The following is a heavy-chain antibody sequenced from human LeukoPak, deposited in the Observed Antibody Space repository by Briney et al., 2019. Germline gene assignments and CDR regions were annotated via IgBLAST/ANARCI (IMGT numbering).Heavy chain of an antibody. D-gene: IGHD3-10*01. Sequence: GGSLRLSCAASGFTFRTYWMHWVLHTPGQGLVWVSRINSDGSTTNYADSVKGRFTVSRDNAQNTLYLQMSSLRAEDTAVYYCARAGNYYFEYWGQGALVTVSS. CDR3: ARAGNYYFEY. CDR1: GFTFRTYW. CDR2: INSDGSTT. J-gene: IGHJ4*02. V-gene: IGHV3-74*01.